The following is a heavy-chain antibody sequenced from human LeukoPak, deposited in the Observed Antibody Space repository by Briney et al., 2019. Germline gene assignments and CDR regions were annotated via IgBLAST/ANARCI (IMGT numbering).Heavy chain of an antibody. V-gene: IGHV3-30*03. Sequence: GGSLRLSCGASGFTFSSYGMHWVRQAPGKGLEWVAVISYDGSNKYYADSVKGRFTISRDNSKNTLYLQMNSLRAEDTAVYYCARELTYYYDSSGYLALGYWGQGTLVTVSS. CDR1: GFTFSSYG. CDR2: ISYDGSNK. CDR3: ARELTYYYDSSGYLALGY. D-gene: IGHD3-22*01. J-gene: IGHJ4*02.